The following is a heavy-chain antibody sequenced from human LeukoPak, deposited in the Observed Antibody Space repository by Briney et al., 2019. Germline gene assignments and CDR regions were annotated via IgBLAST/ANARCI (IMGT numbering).Heavy chain of an antibody. D-gene: IGHD1-20*01. CDR2: INQDGSEK. CDR3: AVTAE. J-gene: IGHJ4*02. CDR1: GFTFSSYA. V-gene: IGHV3-7*01. Sequence: GGSLRLSCAVSGFTFSSYAMTWVRQAPGKGLEWVANINQDGSEKYYVDSVKGRFTISRDNAKNSLYLQMNSLRAEDTAAYYCAVTAEWGQGTLVTVSS.